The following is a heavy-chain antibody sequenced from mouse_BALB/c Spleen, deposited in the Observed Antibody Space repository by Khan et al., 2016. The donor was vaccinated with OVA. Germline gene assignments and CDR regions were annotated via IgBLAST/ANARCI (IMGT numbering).Heavy chain of an antibody. J-gene: IGHJ4*01. CDR1: GFSLTSYG. V-gene: IGHV2-3*01. Sequence: VQLQESGPGLVAPSQSLSITCTVSGFSLTSYGVNWVRQPPGKGLEWLGVIWGDGSTNYHSTLMSRLSISKDNSQSQVFLKLRSLQTDDTATYYCAKWGTANYYAMDYWGQGTSVTVSS. CDR3: AKWGTANYYAMDY. CDR2: IWGDGST. D-gene: IGHD1-2*01.